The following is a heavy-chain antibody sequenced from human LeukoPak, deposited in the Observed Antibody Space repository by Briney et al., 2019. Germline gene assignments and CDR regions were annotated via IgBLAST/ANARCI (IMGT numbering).Heavy chain of an antibody. D-gene: IGHD3-10*01. CDR2: IYSSGST. J-gene: IGHJ5*02. V-gene: IGHV3-66*04. Sequence: PGGSLRLPCAASGFTFSSYAMSWVRQAPGKGLEWVSIIYSSGSTYYADSVKGRFTISRDNSKNTLYLQMNSLRAEDTAVYYCAGRGNYYGSGSNNWFDPWGQGTLVTVSS. CDR3: AGRGNYYGSGSNNWFDP. CDR1: GFTFSSYA.